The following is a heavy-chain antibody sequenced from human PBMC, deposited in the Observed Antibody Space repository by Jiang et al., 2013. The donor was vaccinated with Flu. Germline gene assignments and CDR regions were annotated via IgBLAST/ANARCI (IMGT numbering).Heavy chain of an antibody. CDR2: INHSGST. CDR3: ARYLRGRNTTGTTRSDYYYYGMDV. V-gene: IGHV4-34*01. CDR1: GGSFSGYY. Sequence: GLLKPSETLSLTCAVYGGSFSGYYWSWIRQPPGKGLEWIGEINHSGSTNYNPSLKSRVTISVDTSKNQFSLKLSSVTAADTAVYYCARYLRGRNTTGTTRSDYYYYGMDVWGQGTTVTVSS. D-gene: IGHD1-1*01. J-gene: IGHJ6*02.